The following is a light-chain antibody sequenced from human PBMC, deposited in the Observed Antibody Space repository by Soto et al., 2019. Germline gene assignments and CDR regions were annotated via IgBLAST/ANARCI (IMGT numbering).Light chain of an antibody. Sequence: EIVMTPSPAPLSVSPGERATLSCRASQSVSSNLAWYQQKPGQAPRLLIYGASTRATGIPARFSGSGSGTEFPLTIGSLQSEDFAVYYCQQYNNWLITFGQGTRLEIK. CDR1: QSVSSN. V-gene: IGKV3-15*01. CDR2: GAS. J-gene: IGKJ5*01. CDR3: QQYNNWLIT.